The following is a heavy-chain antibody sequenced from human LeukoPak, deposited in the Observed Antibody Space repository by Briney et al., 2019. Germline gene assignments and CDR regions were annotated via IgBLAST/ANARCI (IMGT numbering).Heavy chain of an antibody. V-gene: IGHV3-53*04. CDR2: IYSGSIT. CDR1: GFTVSDIY. CDR3: VNGGYSGYDLDD. Sequence: GGSLRLSCAVSGFTVSDIYMSWVRQAPGEGLEWVSLIYSGSITYYADSVKGRFTISRHNSRNTFYLQMSSLRAEDTAVYYCVNGGYSGYDLDDWGQGTLVTVSS. J-gene: IGHJ4*02. D-gene: IGHD5-12*01.